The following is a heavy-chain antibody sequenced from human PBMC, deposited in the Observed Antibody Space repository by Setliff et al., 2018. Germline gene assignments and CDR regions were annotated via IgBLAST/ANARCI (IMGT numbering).Heavy chain of an antibody. Sequence: SETLSLTCTVYGGSFSDYYWGWIRQSPGKRPEWIAEINQSGNTNYNPSPNSRVSTSVDTPTNQFSLKVIYVTAADTAVYYCRFWSSYYKNDYWAQGTLVTVSS. V-gene: IGHV4-34*01. D-gene: IGHD3-3*01. CDR1: GGSFSDYY. J-gene: IGHJ4*02. CDR2: INQSGNT. CDR3: RFWSSYYKNDY.